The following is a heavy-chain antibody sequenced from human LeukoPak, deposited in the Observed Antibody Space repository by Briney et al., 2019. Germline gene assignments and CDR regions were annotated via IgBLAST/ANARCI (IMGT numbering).Heavy chain of an antibody. J-gene: IGHJ3*02. D-gene: IGHD3-22*01. CDR1: GYSISSDYY. Sequence: SETLSLTCTVSGYSISSDYYWGWIRQPPGKGLEWIGSIHHSGRTYYNPSLKSRVTISVDTSKNQFSLKLTSVTTADTAVYYCAGGDYFDSSGYASWRFDIWGQGTMVTVSS. CDR3: AGGDYFDSSGYASWRFDI. V-gene: IGHV4-38-2*02. CDR2: IHHSGRT.